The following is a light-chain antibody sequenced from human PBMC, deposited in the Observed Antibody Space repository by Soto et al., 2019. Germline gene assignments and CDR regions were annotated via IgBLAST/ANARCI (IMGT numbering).Light chain of an antibody. CDR3: QQSYVTWT. CDR2: AAS. Sequence: DIPMTQSPSSLSASVGDRVTITCRASQSISSYLNWYQQKPGKAPKLLIYAASSLQSGVPSRFSGSGSGTDFTLTISSLQPEDFATYYCQQSYVTWTFGQGTKVEIK. V-gene: IGKV1-39*01. CDR1: QSISSY. J-gene: IGKJ1*01.